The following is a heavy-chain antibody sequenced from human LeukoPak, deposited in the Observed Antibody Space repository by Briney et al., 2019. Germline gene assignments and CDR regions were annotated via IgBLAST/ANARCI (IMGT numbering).Heavy chain of an antibody. CDR2: ISHDGSNA. CDR1: GFIFSSYV. CDR3: VRDKSGSSSWWAPGDY. J-gene: IGHJ4*02. D-gene: IGHD6-13*01. Sequence: GRSLRLSCAASGFIFSSYVLHWVRQAPGKGLEWVALISHDGSNAYYAESVKGRFTISRDNSKYTLYLQMNSLRVEDTAVYYCVRDKSGSSSWWAPGDYWGQGTLVTVSS. V-gene: IGHV3-30-3*01.